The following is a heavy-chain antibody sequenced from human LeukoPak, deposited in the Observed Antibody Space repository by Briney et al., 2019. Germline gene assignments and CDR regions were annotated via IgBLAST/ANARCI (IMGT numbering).Heavy chain of an antibody. CDR2: IYYSGST. Sequence: SETLSLTCTVSGGSISSSSYYWGWIRQPPGKGLEWIGSIYYSGSTYYNPSLKSRVTISVDTSKNQFSLKLSSVTAADTAVYYCARHGWRDSNYPDYWGQGTLVTVSS. CDR3: ARHGWRDSNYPDY. CDR1: GGSISSSSYY. J-gene: IGHJ4*02. D-gene: IGHD4-11*01. V-gene: IGHV4-39*01.